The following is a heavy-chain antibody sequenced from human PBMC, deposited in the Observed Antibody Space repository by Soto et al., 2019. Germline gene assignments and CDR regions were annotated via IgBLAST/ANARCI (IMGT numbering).Heavy chain of an antibody. CDR2: ISGSGGST. D-gene: IGHD3-10*01. CDR3: AKQRAGFGSGSDTYYFDN. V-gene: IGHV3-23*01. Sequence: EVQLLDSGGGLVQPGGSLRLSCAASGFTFSTYAMGWVRQAPGKGLEWVSAISGSGGSTYYADSVKGRFTISRDNSKNTLYLQMNSLRAEDTAVYYCAKQRAGFGSGSDTYYFDNWGQGTLVTVSS. J-gene: IGHJ4*02. CDR1: GFTFSTYA.